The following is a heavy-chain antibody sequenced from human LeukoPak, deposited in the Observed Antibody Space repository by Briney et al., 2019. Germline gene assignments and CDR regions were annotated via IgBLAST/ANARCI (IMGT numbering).Heavy chain of an antibody. CDR1: GFIFSSYA. D-gene: IGHD3-3*01. V-gene: IGHV3-33*08. CDR2: IWYDGSNK. CDR3: ARDWIDY. Sequence: GGSLRLSCAASGFIFSSYAMSWVRQAPGKGLEWVAVIWYDGSNKYYADSVKGRFTISRDNSKNTLYLQMNSLRAEDTAVYYCARDWIDYWGQGTLVTVSS. J-gene: IGHJ4*02.